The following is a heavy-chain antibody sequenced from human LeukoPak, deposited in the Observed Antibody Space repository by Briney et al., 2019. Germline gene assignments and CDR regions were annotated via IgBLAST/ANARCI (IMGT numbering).Heavy chain of an antibody. Sequence: ASVKVSCKASGYTFTGYYMHWVRQAPGQGLEWMGWINPNSGGTNYAQKSQGRVTMTRDTSISTAYMELSRLRSDDTAVYYCARAESPRLYSSSWYGFDYWGQGTLVTVSS. J-gene: IGHJ4*02. CDR1: GYTFTGYY. CDR3: ARAESPRLYSSSWYGFDY. D-gene: IGHD6-13*01. CDR2: INPNSGGT. V-gene: IGHV1-2*02.